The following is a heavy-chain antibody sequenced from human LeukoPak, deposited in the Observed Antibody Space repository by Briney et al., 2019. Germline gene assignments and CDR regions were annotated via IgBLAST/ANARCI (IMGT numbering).Heavy chain of an antibody. CDR3: ARDRPDILTGSRNWFDP. CDR2: IIPIFGTA. V-gene: IGHV1-69*01. CDR1: GGTFSSYA. Sequence: SVKVSCKASGGTFSSYAISWVRQAPGQGLEWMGGIIPIFGTANYAQKFQGRVTITADESTSTAYMELRSLRSEDTAVYYCARDRPDILTGSRNWFDPWGQGTLVTVSS. D-gene: IGHD3-9*01. J-gene: IGHJ5*02.